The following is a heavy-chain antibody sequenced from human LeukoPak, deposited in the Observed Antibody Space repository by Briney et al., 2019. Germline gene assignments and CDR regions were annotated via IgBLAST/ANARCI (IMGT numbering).Heavy chain of an antibody. D-gene: IGHD6-19*01. CDR3: AKDQIGWAPGYVSGPLDQ. J-gene: IGHJ4*02. Sequence: GRPLRLSCAASGFSFTMYGIHWVRQAPGKGLEWVAVISPDGNNEYYANSVKGRFTISRDNSKNTVYLQMTSLRTEDTAVYYCAKDQIGWAPGYVSGPLDQWGQGTLVTVSS. V-gene: IGHV3-30*18. CDR1: GFSFTMYG. CDR2: ISPDGNNE.